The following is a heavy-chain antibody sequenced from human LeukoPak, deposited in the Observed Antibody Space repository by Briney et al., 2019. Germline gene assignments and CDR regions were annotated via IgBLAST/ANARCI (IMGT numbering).Heavy chain of an antibody. J-gene: IGHJ6*03. CDR3: ARVVGLTGYSSSWYSGYYYYMDV. D-gene: IGHD6-13*01. CDR2: IIPIFGTT. V-gene: IGHV1-69*06. Sequence: SVKVSCKASGGTFSSYAISWVRQAPGQGLEWMGGIIPIFGTTNYAQKFQDRVTITADKSTSTAYMGLSSLRSEDTAVYYCARVVGLTGYSSSWYSGYYYYMDVWGKGTTVTVSS. CDR1: GGTFSSYA.